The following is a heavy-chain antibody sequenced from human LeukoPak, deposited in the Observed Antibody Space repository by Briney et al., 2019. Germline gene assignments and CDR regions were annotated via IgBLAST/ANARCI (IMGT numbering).Heavy chain of an antibody. J-gene: IGHJ4*02. CDR1: GFTFSSYA. CDR3: AKANIAAAGIVDF. CDR2: ISGSGGST. V-gene: IGHV3-23*01. Sequence: GGSLRLSCAASGFTFSSYAMSWVRQAPGKGLEWVSTISGSGGSTYYADSVKGRFTISRDNSKHILYLQMNSLRAEDTAVYYCAKANIAAAGIVDFWGQGTLVTISS. D-gene: IGHD6-13*01.